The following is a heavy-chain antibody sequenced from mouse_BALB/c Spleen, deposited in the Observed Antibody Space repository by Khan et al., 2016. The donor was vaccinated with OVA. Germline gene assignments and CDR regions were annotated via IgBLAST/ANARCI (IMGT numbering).Heavy chain of an antibody. CDR1: GYTFTSYG. CDR2: INTYTGEP. CDR3: ASPPYCSYTLDQ. D-gene: IGHD2-10*01. Sequence: QIQLVQSGPELKKPGATVKISCKASGYTFTSYGMNWVKQSPGKALKWMGWINTYTGEPTYADDFNGRFAFSLETSASTAYLQLNNLKHEDTATYLCASPPYCSYTLDQWGQGTSVTVSS. V-gene: IGHV9-3-1*01. J-gene: IGHJ4*01.